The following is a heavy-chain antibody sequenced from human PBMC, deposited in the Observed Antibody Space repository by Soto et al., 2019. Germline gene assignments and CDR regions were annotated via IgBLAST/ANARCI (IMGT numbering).Heavy chain of an antibody. CDR1: GFTFSDYY. V-gene: IGHV3-11*01. Sequence: QVHLVESGGDLVQPGGSLRLSCAASGFTFSDYYMTWIRQAPGKGLEWVSYISSSGTGIYYGDSVKGRFTISRDNAKNSLYLQMSSLRVEDTAVYYCARAFSDAFDIWGQGTMVTVSS. CDR2: ISSSGTGI. CDR3: ARAFSDAFDI. J-gene: IGHJ3*02.